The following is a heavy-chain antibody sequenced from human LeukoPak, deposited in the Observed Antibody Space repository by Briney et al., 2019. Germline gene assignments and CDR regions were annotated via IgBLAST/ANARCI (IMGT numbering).Heavy chain of an antibody. CDR3: ARGKTGTTSAFDI. CDR2: IYYSGST. CDR1: GGSISSYY. J-gene: IGHJ3*02. D-gene: IGHD1-1*01. V-gene: IGHV4-59*01. Sequence: SQTLSLTCSVSGGSISSYYWSWIRQPPGKGLEWIGYIYYSGSTNYTPSLKSRVTISVDTSKNQFSLKLSSVTAADTAVYYCARGKTGTTSAFDIWGQGTMVTVSS.